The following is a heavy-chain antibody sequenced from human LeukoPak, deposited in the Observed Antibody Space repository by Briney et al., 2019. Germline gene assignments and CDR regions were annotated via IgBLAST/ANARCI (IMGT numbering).Heavy chain of an antibody. CDR2: ISGSGGST. D-gene: IGHD3-22*01. Sequence: TGGSLRLSCAASGFTFSSYWMHWVRQAPGKGLEWVSGISGSGGSTYYADSVKGRFTISRDNSKNTLYLQMNSLSAEDTALYYCAKDQHVGYYYDSSGYVFDYWGQGTLVTVSS. J-gene: IGHJ4*02. CDR3: AKDQHVGYYYDSSGYVFDY. CDR1: GFTFSSYW. V-gene: IGHV3-23*01.